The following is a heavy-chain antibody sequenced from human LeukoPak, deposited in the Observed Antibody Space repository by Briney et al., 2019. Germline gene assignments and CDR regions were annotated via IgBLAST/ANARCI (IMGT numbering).Heavy chain of an antibody. D-gene: IGHD2-2*01. Sequence: ASVKVSCKASGYTFTSYYMHWVRQAPGQGLEGMGIINPSGGSTSYAQKFQGRVTMTRDTSTSTVYMELSSLRSEDTAVYYCARDLRGYCSSTSCPPDYYYYMDVWGKGTTVTVSS. CDR1: GYTFTSYY. CDR3: ARDLRGYCSSTSCPPDYYYYMDV. J-gene: IGHJ6*03. CDR2: INPSGGST. V-gene: IGHV1-46*03.